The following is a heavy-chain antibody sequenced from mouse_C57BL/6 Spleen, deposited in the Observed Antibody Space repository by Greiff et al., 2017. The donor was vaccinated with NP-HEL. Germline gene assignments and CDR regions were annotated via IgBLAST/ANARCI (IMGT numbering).Heavy chain of an antibody. V-gene: IGHV7-3*01. CDR2: IRNKANGYTT. D-gene: IGHD1-2*01. J-gene: IGHJ1*03. CDR1: GFTFTDYY. Sequence: EVKLVESGGGLVQPGGSLSLSCAASGFTFTDYYMSWVRQPPGKALEWLGFIRNKANGYTTEYSASVKGRFTISRDNSQSILYLQMNALRAEDSATYYCARSQLLRRRYFDVGGTGTTVTVSS. CDR3: ARSQLLRRRYFDV.